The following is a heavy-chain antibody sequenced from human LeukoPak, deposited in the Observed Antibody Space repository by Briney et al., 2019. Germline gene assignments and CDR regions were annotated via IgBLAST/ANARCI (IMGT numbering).Heavy chain of an antibody. V-gene: IGHV4-34*01. CDR1: GGSFSGYY. CDR2: INHSGST. CDR3: ARGRRKDDYVRGSYRLINYFDY. Sequence: PSETLSLTCAVYGGSFSGYYWSWIRQPPGKGLEWIGEINHSGSTNYNPSLKSRVTISVDTSKNQFSLKLSSVTAADTAVYYCARGRRKDDYVRGSYRLINYFDYWGQGTLVTVSS. J-gene: IGHJ4*02. D-gene: IGHD3-16*02.